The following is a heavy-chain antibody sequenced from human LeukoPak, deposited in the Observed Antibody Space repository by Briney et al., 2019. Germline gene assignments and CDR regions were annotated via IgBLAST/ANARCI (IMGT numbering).Heavy chain of an antibody. CDR1: GFTFSSYW. Sequence: PGGSLRLSCAASGFTFSSYWMSWVRQAPGKGLEWVANIKQDGSEEYYVDSVKGRFTISRDNAKNSLYLQMNSLRAEDTAVYYCATGYDTISPPRYWGQGTLVTVSS. J-gene: IGHJ4*02. V-gene: IGHV3-7*01. D-gene: IGHD3-9*01. CDR3: ATGYDTISPPRY. CDR2: IKQDGSEE.